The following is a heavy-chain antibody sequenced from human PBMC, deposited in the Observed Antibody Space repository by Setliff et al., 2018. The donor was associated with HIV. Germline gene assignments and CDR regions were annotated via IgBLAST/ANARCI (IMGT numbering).Heavy chain of an antibody. V-gene: IGHV1-2*06. Sequence: ASVKVSCKASGYTFTGYYMHWVRQAPGQGLEWMGRINPNSGGTNYAQKFQGRVTMTRDTSISTAYMELSRLRSDDTAVYYCAREGGGERGWFDPWGQGTLVTVSS. D-gene: IGHD1-1*01. CDR2: INPNSGGT. CDR3: AREGGGERGWFDP. J-gene: IGHJ5*02. CDR1: GYTFTGYY.